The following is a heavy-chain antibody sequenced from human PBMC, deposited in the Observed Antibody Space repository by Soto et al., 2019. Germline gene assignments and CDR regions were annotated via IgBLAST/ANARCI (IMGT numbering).Heavy chain of an antibody. D-gene: IGHD6-19*01. Sequence: VSVKVSCKASGYTFTSYDINWVRQATGQGLEWMGWMNPNSGNTGFAQKFQGRVTMTRNTSISTAYMEPRSLRSDDTAVYYCASVGSSGWYGPGNWFDPWGQGTLVTVSS. V-gene: IGHV1-8*01. CDR3: ASVGSSGWYGPGNWFDP. CDR1: GYTFTSYD. J-gene: IGHJ5*02. CDR2: MNPNSGNT.